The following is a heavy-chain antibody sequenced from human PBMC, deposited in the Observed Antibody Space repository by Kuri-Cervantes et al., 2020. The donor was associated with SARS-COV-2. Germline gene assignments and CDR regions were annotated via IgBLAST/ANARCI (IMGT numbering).Heavy chain of an antibody. CDR1: GGSFSGYY. Sequence: SETLSLTCAVYGGSFSGYYWSWIRQPPGKGLEWIGEINHSGSTNYNPSLKSRVTVSVDTSKNQFSLKLSSVTAADTAVYYCARGPHYYDSSGYIDYWGQGTLVTVSS. V-gene: IGHV4-34*01. J-gene: IGHJ4*02. CDR2: INHSGST. CDR3: ARGPHYYDSSGYIDY. D-gene: IGHD3-22*01.